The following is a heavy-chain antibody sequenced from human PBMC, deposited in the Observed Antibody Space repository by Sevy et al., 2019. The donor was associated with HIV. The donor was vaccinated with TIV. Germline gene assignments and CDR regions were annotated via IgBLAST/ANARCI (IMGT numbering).Heavy chain of an antibody. J-gene: IGHJ4*02. D-gene: IGHD1-26*01. V-gene: IGHV4-59*08. CDR3: AGENAWGRGYS. CDR1: GASITSLY. CDR2: IYYNGHI. Sequence: SEILSLTCTVSGASITSLYWNWIRQHPGKGLEWIANIYYNGHINYNPSLKSRVTLSLDTSKNQFSLRLSSVTAADTAMYYCAGENAWGRGYSWGQGTLVTVSS.